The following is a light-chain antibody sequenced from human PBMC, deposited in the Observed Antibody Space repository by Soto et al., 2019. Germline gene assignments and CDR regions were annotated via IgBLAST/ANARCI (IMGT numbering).Light chain of an antibody. CDR1: QSVSSY. Sequence: EIVLTQSPATLSLSPGERATLSCRASQSVSSYLAWYQQKPGQAPRLLIYDASNRATGIPARFGGSGSGTEFTLTISSLQSEDFAVYYCQQYTKWPITFGQGTRLEIK. CDR3: QQYTKWPIT. V-gene: IGKV3-11*01. CDR2: DAS. J-gene: IGKJ5*01.